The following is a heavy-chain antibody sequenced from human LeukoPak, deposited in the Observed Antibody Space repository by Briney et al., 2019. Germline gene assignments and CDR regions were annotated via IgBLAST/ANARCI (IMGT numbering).Heavy chain of an antibody. D-gene: IGHD1-26*01. CDR1: GFTFSNYA. V-gene: IGHV3-30*04. CDR3: ARDNVPVGATTRPDY. J-gene: IGHJ4*02. Sequence: GRSLRLSCAASGFTFSNYAMHWVRQAPGKGLEWVAVISYDGSNKYYADSVKGRFTISRDNSKNTLYPQMNSLRAEDTAVYYCARDNVPVGATTRPDYWGQGTLVTVSS. CDR2: ISYDGSNK.